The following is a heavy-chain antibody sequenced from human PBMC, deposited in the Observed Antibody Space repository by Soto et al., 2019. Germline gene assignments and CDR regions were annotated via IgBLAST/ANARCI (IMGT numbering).Heavy chain of an antibody. CDR3: ARENYDFWSGLDP. J-gene: IGHJ5*02. CDR1: GGSISSYY. V-gene: IGHV4-59*01. CDR2: IYYSGST. D-gene: IGHD3-3*01. Sequence: SETLSLTCTVSGGSISSYYWSWIRQPPGKGLEWIGYIYYSGSTNYNPSLKSRVTISVDTSKNQFSLKLSSVTAADTAVYYCARENYDFWSGLDPWGQGTLVTVS.